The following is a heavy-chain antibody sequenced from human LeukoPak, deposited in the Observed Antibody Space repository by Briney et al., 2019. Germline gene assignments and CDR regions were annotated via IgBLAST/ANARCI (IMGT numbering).Heavy chain of an antibody. D-gene: IGHD6-19*01. CDR2: IKQDGSEK. Sequence: GGSLRLSCAASGFTLSTYWMTWVRQAPGKGLEWVVNIKQDGSEKYYVDSVKGRFTISRDNAKKLLYLQMNSLRVEDTAVYYCARDRGSSGRPGRFDNWGQGTLVTVSP. CDR3: ARDRGSSGRPGRFDN. J-gene: IGHJ4*02. CDR1: GFTLSTYW. V-gene: IGHV3-7*01.